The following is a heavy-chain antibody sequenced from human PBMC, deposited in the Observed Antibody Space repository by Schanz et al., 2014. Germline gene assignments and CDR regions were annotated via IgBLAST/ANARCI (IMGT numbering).Heavy chain of an antibody. Sequence: VQSVHSGTEVQKLGASVKVSCQTSGYTFTAYGLNWVRQAPGQGLEWMGWISAYTNNTNYAQKVQGRVTMTTDTSTGTAYMELRSLRSDDTAMYYCATMWGYCTATACQILEVLDVWGQGTMVTVSS. CDR1: GYTFTAYG. J-gene: IGHJ3*01. D-gene: IGHD2-8*02. CDR2: ISAYTNNT. V-gene: IGHV1-18*01. CDR3: ATMWGYCTATACQILEVLDV.